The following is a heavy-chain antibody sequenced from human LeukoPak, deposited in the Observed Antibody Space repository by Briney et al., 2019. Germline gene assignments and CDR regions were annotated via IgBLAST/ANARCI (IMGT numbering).Heavy chain of an antibody. CDR1: GFTFSSYG. Sequence: GGSLRLSCAASGFTFSSYGMNWVPQAPGKGLEWLSYISSSSNSIYYADSVKGRFTISRDNAKNSLYLQMNSLSDEDMAVYYCANDYSNDYWGQGTLVTVSS. D-gene: IGHD4-11*01. CDR2: ISSSSNSI. V-gene: IGHV3-48*02. J-gene: IGHJ4*02. CDR3: ANDYSNDY.